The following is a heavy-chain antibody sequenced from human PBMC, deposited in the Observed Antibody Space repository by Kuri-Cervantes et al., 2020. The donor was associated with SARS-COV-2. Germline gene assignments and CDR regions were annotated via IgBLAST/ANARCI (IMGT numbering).Heavy chain of an antibody. CDR1: GYTFTNYA. Sequence: ASVKVSCKASGYTFTNYAMHWVRQAPGQGLEWMGWISAYNGNTNYAQKLQGRVTMTTDTSTSTAYMELRSLRSDDTAVYYCARGGVYDIWTAYYYYGMDVWGQGTTVTVSS. D-gene: IGHD3-9*01. CDR3: ARGGVYDIWTAYYYYGMDV. V-gene: IGHV1-18*01. CDR2: ISAYNGNT. J-gene: IGHJ6*02.